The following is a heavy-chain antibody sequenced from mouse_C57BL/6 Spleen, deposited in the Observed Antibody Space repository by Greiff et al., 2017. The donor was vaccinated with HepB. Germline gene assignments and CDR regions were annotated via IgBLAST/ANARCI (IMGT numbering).Heavy chain of an antibody. D-gene: IGHD1-1*01. CDR3: ARNENYGSSYYFDY. J-gene: IGHJ2*01. CDR2: IWTGGGT. Sequence: VKLMESGPGLVAPSQSLSITCTVSGFSLTSYAISWVRQPPGTGLEWLGVIWTGGGTNYNSALKSRLSISKDNSKSQVFLKMNSLQTDDTARYYCARNENYGSSYYFDYWGQGTTLTVSS. V-gene: IGHV2-9-1*01. CDR1: GFSLTSYA.